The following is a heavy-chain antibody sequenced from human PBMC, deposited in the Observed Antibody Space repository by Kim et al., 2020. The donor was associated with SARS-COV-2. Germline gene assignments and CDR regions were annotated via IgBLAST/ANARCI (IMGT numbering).Heavy chain of an antibody. CDR3: AREVGGWYMVNWFDP. J-gene: IGHJ5*02. CDR2: IKQDGSEK. Sequence: GGSLRLSCAASGFTFSSYWMSWVRQAPGKGLEWVANIKQDGSEKYYVDSVNGRFTISRDNAKNSLYLQMNSLRAEDTAVYYCAREVGGWYMVNWFDPWGQGTLVTVSS. CDR1: GFTFSSYW. V-gene: IGHV3-7*01. D-gene: IGHD6-19*01.